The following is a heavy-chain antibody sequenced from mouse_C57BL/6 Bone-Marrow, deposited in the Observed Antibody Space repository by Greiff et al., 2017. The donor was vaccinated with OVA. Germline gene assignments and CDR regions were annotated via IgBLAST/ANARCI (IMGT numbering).Heavy chain of an antibody. CDR2: IYPGDGDT. J-gene: IGHJ2*01. Sequence: QVQLQQSGAELVKPGASVKISCKASGYAFSSYWMNWVKQRPGKGLEWIGQIYPGDGDTNYNGKFKGKATLTADKSSSTAYMQLSSLTSEDSAVYFCARVELGRAFDYWGQGTTLTVSS. D-gene: IGHD4-1*01. CDR3: ARVELGRAFDY. V-gene: IGHV1-80*01. CDR1: GYAFSSYW.